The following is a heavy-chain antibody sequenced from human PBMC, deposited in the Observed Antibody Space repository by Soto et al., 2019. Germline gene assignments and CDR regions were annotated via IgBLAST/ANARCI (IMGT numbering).Heavy chain of an antibody. CDR3: ARDLGGPDY. V-gene: IGHV3-74*03. J-gene: IGHJ4*02. CDR1: GFSLSPYW. Sequence: EVHLDESGGGLVQPGGSLRLSCAASGFSLSPYWMHWVRQVPGRGLERVARLSSDGFGAAYADSVKGRFFISRDIARNTLSLQMNSLRADDTAVYYCARDLGGPDYWGRGTSVTVSS. D-gene: IGHD3-16*01. CDR2: LSSDGFGA.